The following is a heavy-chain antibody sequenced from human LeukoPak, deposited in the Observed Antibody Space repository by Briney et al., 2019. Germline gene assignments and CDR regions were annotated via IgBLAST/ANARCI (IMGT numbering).Heavy chain of an antibody. J-gene: IGHJ6*04. D-gene: IGHD3-9*01. CDR1: GFTFSSYA. Sequence: GGSLRLSCAASGFTFSSYAMSWVRQAPGKGLEWVSAISGSGGSTYYADSMKGRFTISRDNSKNTLYLQMNSLRAEDTAVYYCVKGYRSQRGPNREFLTGSFPDVWGKGTTVTVSS. CDR3: VKGYRSQRGPNREFLTGSFPDV. CDR2: ISGSGGST. V-gene: IGHV3-23*01.